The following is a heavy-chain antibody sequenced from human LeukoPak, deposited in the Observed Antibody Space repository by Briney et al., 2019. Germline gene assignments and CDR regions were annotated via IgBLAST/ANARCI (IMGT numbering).Heavy chain of an antibody. D-gene: IGHD2-2*01. J-gene: IGHJ5*02. CDR2: ISYDGSNK. CDR1: GFTFSSYA. V-gene: IGHV3-30-3*01. Sequence: QTGGSLRLSCAASGFTFSSYAMHWVRQAPGKGLEWVAVISYDGSNKYYADSVKGRFTISRDNSKNTLYLQMNSLRAEDTAVYYCARGDIVVVPAEGGGWFDPWGQGTLVTVSS. CDR3: ARGDIVVVPAEGGGWFDP.